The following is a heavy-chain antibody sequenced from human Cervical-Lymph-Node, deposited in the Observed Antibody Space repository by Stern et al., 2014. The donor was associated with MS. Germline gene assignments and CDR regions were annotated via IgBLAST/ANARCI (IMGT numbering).Heavy chain of an antibody. J-gene: IGHJ4*02. CDR2: IYTSGSP. Sequence: QVQLQESGPGLVKPSQTLSLTCTVSGGSISSGSYYWSWIRQPAGKGLEWIGRIYTSGSPNYNPSLKSRVTISVDTSKNQFSLKLSSVTAADTAVYYCARNVDTAFDYWGQGTLVTVSS. CDR3: ARNVDTAFDY. V-gene: IGHV4-61*02. D-gene: IGHD5-18*01. CDR1: GGSISSGSYY.